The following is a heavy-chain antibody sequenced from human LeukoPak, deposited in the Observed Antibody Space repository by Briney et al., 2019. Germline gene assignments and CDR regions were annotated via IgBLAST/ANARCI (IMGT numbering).Heavy chain of an antibody. Sequence: GGSLRLSCAASGFTFSNAWMSWVRQAPGKGLEWVGRIKSKTDGGITTDYAVPVKGRFTISRDDSKNTLYLQMNSLKTEDIAVYYCTTPLSVAAAEVFDPWGQGTLVTVSS. D-gene: IGHD6-13*01. J-gene: IGHJ5*02. CDR2: IKSKTDGGITT. CDR1: GFTFSNAW. CDR3: TTPLSVAAAEVFDP. V-gene: IGHV3-15*01.